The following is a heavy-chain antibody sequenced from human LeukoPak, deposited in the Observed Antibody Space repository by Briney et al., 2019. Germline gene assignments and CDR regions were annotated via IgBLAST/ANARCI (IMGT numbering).Heavy chain of an antibody. V-gene: IGHV3-7*01. CDR2: IKQDGSEK. J-gene: IGHJ4*02. CDR1: GFTFSSYW. Sequence: GGSLRLSCAASGFTFSSYWMSWVRQAPGKGLEWVANIKQDGSEKYYVDSVKGRFTISRDNAKNSLYLQMNSLRAEDTAVYYCARTGSSWSGHYFDYWDQGTLVTVSS. D-gene: IGHD6-13*01. CDR3: ARTGSSWSGHYFDY.